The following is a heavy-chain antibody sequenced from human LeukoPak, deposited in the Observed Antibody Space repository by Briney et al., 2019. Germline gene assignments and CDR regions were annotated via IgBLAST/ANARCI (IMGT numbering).Heavy chain of an antibody. CDR3: ARDKGEYQLLYYFDY. V-gene: IGHV1-2*02. Sequence: GASVKVSCKASGYTFTGYYMHWVRQAPGQGLEWMGWINPNSGGTNYAQKFQGGVTMTRDTSISTAYMELSRLRSDDTAVYYCARDKGEYQLLYYFDYWGQGTLVTVSS. J-gene: IGHJ4*02. CDR1: GYTFTGYY. D-gene: IGHD2-2*01. CDR2: INPNSGGT.